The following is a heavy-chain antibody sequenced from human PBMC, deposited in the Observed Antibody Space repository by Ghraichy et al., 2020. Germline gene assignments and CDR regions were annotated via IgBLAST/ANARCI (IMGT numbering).Heavy chain of an antibody. Sequence: SETLSLTCAVYGGSFSGYYWSWIRQPPGKGLEWIGEINHSGSTNYNPSLKSRVTISVDTSKNQFSLKLSSVTAADTAVYYCARSRKTWIQLWSLGFDIGGQGTRFTVSS. J-gene: IGHJ3*02. CDR2: INHSGST. CDR3: ARSRKTWIQLWSLGFDI. D-gene: IGHD5-18*01. V-gene: IGHV4-34*01. CDR1: GGSFSGYY.